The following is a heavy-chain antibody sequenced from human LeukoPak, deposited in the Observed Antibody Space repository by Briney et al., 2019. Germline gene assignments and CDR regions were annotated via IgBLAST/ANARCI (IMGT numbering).Heavy chain of an antibody. CDR1: GFTFSSYG. D-gene: IGHD3-10*01. Sequence: GGSLRLSCAASGFTFSSYGMHWVRQAPGKGLEWVAFIRYDGSNKYYADSVKGRFTISRDNSKNTLYLQMNSLRAEDTAVYYCARDKDHGSGSHDYWGQGTLVTVSS. J-gene: IGHJ4*02. CDR2: IRYDGSNK. V-gene: IGHV3-30*02. CDR3: ARDKDHGSGSHDY.